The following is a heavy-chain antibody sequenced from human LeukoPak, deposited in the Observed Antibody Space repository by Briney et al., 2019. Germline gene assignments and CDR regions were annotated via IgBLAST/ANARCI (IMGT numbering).Heavy chain of an antibody. J-gene: IGHJ5*02. CDR3: ARGADGVSSNSRGWFDP. Sequence: GGSLRLSCTASGFTFSSYSMNWVRQAPGKGLEWVSSISTSSSYIYYADSVKGRFTISRDNARNSLYLQMNTLRAEDTAVYSCARGADGVSSNSRGWFDPWGQGTLVTVSS. V-gene: IGHV3-21*01. CDR1: GFTFSSYS. CDR2: ISTSSSYI. D-gene: IGHD2-15*01.